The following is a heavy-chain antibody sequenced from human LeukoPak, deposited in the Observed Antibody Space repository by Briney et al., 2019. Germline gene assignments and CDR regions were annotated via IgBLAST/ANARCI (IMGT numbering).Heavy chain of an antibody. V-gene: IGHV4-39*07. Sequence: SETLSLTCTVSGGSISSNSYYWGWIRQPPGKGLEWIGTIYYSGSTYYNPSLKSRVTISVDTSKNQFSLKLSSVTAADTAVYYCARDLTMVRGTFDIWGQGTMVTVSS. CDR3: ARDLTMVRGTFDI. CDR1: GGSISSNSYY. D-gene: IGHD3-10*01. CDR2: IYYSGST. J-gene: IGHJ3*02.